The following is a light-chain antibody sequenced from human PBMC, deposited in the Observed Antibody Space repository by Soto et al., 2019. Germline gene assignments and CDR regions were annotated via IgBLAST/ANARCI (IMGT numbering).Light chain of an antibody. CDR2: GVS. CDR3: SSYTRDNTLL. Sequence: QSVLTQPASVSGSPGQSITVSCTGTSSDVGGYDYVSWYQQHPGKAPKLMIYGVSNRPSGVSIRFSGSKSGNTASLTISGLQTEDEAYYYCSSYTRDNTLLFGGGTKVTVL. J-gene: IGLJ3*02. V-gene: IGLV2-14*01. CDR1: SSDVGGYDY.